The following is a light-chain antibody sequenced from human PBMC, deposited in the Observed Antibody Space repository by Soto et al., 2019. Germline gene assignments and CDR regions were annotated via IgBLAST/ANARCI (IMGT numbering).Light chain of an antibody. J-gene: IGLJ2*01. V-gene: IGLV2-14*01. CDR2: EID. Sequence: QSVLTQPASVSGSPGQSITISCTGTNNDVGGHMYVSWYQHQAGKVPKLIIYEIDNRPSGVSDRFSGSKSGNTASLTISGLQAEDEAAYYCSAYRRGIIVFCGGTKVTVL. CDR3: SAYRRGIIV. CDR1: NNDVGGHMY.